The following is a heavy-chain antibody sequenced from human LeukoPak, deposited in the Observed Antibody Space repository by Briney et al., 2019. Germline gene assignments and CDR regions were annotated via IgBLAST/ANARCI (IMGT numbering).Heavy chain of an antibody. CDR1: GFTVSSNY. CDR3: ARLGPYYFDY. Sequence: GGSLRLSCAASGFTVSSNYMSWVRQAPGKGLEWVSVIYSGGNTCYADSVKGRFTISRDNSKNTLYLQMNSLRAEDTAVYYCARLGPYYFDYWGQGTLVTVSS. D-gene: IGHD1-26*01. CDR2: IYSGGNT. V-gene: IGHV3-53*01. J-gene: IGHJ4*02.